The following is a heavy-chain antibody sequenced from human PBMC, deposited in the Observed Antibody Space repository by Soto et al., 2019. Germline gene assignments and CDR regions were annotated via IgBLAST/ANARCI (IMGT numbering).Heavy chain of an antibody. Sequence: QVQLVQSGAEVKKPGSSVKVSCKASGGTFSSYAISWVRQAPGQGLEWMGGIIPIFGTANYAQKFQGRVTITADESTSTAYMELSRLRSEDTAVYYCARSSPYCSGGSCSSYGMDVWGQGTTVTVSS. D-gene: IGHD2-15*01. CDR1: GGTFSSYA. CDR2: IIPIFGTA. V-gene: IGHV1-69*01. J-gene: IGHJ6*02. CDR3: ARSSPYCSGGSCSSYGMDV.